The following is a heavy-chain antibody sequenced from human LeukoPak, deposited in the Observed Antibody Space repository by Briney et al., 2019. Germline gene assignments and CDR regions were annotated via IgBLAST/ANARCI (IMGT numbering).Heavy chain of an antibody. D-gene: IGHD1-26*01. CDR3: ARPGWVGATGAFHI. CDR2: IHYSGNT. CDR1: GDSISSYY. V-gene: IGHV4-59*01. J-gene: IGHJ3*02. Sequence: SETLSLTCTASGDSISSYYWSWIRQPPGTGLEWIGYIHYSGNTNYNPSLKSRVSISVDTSNNQFSLKLSSVTAADTAVYYCARPGWVGATGAFHIWGQGTLVTVSS.